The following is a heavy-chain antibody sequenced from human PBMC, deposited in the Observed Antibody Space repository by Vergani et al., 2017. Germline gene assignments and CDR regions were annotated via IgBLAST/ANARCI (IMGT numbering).Heavy chain of an antibody. CDR2: IYYSGST. Sequence: QLQLQESGPGLVKPSETLSLTCTVSGGSISSSSYYWGWIRQPPGKGLEWIGVIYYSGSTSYNPSLKSQGTISVDTSKNQFSLKLSSVTAADTAVYYCARSGGYYDSGGYPFCXFDYWGQGTLVTVSS. V-gene: IGHV4-39*01. J-gene: IGHJ4*02. D-gene: IGHD3-22*01. CDR1: GGSISSSSYY. CDR3: ARSGGYYDSGGYPFCXFDY.